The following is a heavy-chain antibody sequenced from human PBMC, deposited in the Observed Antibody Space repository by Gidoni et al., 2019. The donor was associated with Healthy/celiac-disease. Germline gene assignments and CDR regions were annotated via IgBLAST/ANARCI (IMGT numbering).Heavy chain of an antibody. V-gene: IGHV4-38-2*02. J-gene: IGHJ4*02. CDR2: IYHSGST. CDR3: ARDSSYYGSGSQAPFDY. CDR1: GYSLSSGYY. Sequence: QVQLQESGPGLVKPSETLSLTCAVSGYSLSSGYYWGWIRQPPGKGLEWIGSIYHSGSTYYNPSLKSRVTISVDTSKNQCSLKLSSVTAADTAVYYCARDSSYYGSGSQAPFDYWGQGTLVTVSS. D-gene: IGHD3-10*01.